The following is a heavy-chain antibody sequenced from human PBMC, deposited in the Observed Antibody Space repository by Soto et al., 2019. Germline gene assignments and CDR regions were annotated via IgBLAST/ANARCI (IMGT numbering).Heavy chain of an antibody. V-gene: IGHV3-23*01. D-gene: IGHD3-9*01. CDR2: ISGSGGST. CDR1: GFTFSSYA. CDR3: AKDYDILTGYSHPPYYFDY. J-gene: IGHJ4*01. Sequence: GSLRLSCAASGFTFSSYAMSWVRQAPGKGLEWVSAISGSGGSTYYADSVKGRFTISRDNSKNTLYLQMNSLRAEDTAVYYCAKDYDILTGYSHPPYYFDYWGQGTLVTVSS.